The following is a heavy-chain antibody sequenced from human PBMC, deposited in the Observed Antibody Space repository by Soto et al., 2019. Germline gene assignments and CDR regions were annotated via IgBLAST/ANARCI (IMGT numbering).Heavy chain of an antibody. CDR3: ARGGYCSSTSCPYYYYYYGMDV. V-gene: IGHV4-31*03. CDR2: IYYSGST. Sequence: SETLSLTCTVSGGSISSGGYYWSWIRQHPGKGLEWIGYIYYSGSTYYNPSLKSRVTISVDTSKNQFSLKLSSVTAADTAVYYCARGGYCSSTSCPYYYYYYGMDVWGQGTTVTSP. D-gene: IGHD2-2*01. CDR1: GGSISSGGYY. J-gene: IGHJ6*02.